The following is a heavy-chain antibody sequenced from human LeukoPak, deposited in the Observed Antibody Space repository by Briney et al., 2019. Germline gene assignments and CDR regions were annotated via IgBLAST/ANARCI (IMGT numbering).Heavy chain of an antibody. J-gene: IGHJ6*02. D-gene: IGHD3-10*01. V-gene: IGHV1-18*01. Sequence: ASVKVSCKASGFTLTIYGITWVRQAPGQGLEWMGWISAHNGDTKYAQKLQGRVTVTTDTSTSTAYMELRSLRSDDTAVYYCAREGYFGSGIDYYYGMDVWGQGTKVTVSS. CDR3: AREGYFGSGIDYYYGMDV. CDR2: ISAHNGDT. CDR1: GFTLTIYG.